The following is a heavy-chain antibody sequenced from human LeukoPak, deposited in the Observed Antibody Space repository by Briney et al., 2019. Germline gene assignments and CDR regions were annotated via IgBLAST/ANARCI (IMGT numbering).Heavy chain of an antibody. CDR2: IYYDGSA. CDR1: GGSISGYY. V-gene: IGHV4-59*01. D-gene: IGHD4-17*01. J-gene: IGHJ5*02. CDR3: ARDALDGDYQRFDP. Sequence: SETLSLTCTVSGGSISGYYWSWIRQPPGKGLEWIGYIYYDGSANYNPSLKSRVTISVDKSKNQFSLRLSSVIAADTAVYYCARDALDGDYQRFDPWGQGTLVTVSS.